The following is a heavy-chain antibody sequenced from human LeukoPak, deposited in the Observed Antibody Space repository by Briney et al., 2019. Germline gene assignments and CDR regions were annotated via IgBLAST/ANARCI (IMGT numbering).Heavy chain of an antibody. CDR3: ARGLSCSGGSCYRGPFDI. J-gene: IGHJ3*02. Sequence: SETLSLTCTVSGGSLSSYYWSWIRQPPGQGLEWIGDIYYSGSTTYNPSLKSRVTISVDTSKNQFSLKLSSVTAADTAVYFCARGLSCSGGSCYRGPFDIWGQGTMVTVSS. V-gene: IGHV4-59*08. D-gene: IGHD2-15*01. CDR1: GGSLSSYY. CDR2: IYYSGST.